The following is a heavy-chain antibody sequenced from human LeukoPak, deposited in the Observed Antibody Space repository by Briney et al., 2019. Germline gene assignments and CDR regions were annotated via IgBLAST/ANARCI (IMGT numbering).Heavy chain of an antibody. CDR2: IYISGST. Sequence: SETLSLTCTVSGASINSHYWSWIRQPAGKGLEWIGRIYISGSTNYNSSLQSRVTMSVDTSKNQFSLKLTSVTAADTAVYYCARAYDFWSGKYYYYGMDVWGQGTTVTVSS. D-gene: IGHD3-3*01. V-gene: IGHV4-4*07. CDR3: ARAYDFWSGKYYYYGMDV. CDR1: GASINSHY. J-gene: IGHJ6*02.